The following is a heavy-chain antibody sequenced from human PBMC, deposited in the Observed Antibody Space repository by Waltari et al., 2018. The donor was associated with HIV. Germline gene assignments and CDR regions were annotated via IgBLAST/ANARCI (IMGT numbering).Heavy chain of an antibody. Sequence: QVQLQESGPGLVKPSQTLSLTCTVSGGSLSSGMYYWTWIRQRPGMGLEWIGYIQLNGNTFYNPSLRSRIVMLLDTAKNQFSLKLTSVTVADTAVYYCVRGVYCGGACYSGADYWGQGTLVTVSS. V-gene: IGHV4-31*03. CDR3: VRGVYCGGACYSGADY. CDR1: GGSLSSGMYY. CDR2: IQLNGNT. D-gene: IGHD2-21*02. J-gene: IGHJ4*02.